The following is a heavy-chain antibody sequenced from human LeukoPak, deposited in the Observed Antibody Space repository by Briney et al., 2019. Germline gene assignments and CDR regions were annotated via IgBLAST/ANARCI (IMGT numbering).Heavy chain of an antibody. CDR2: IYYSGST. D-gene: IGHD6-19*01. CDR1: GGSISNYY. Sequence: SETLSLTCTVSGGSISNYYWNWIRQHPGKGLEWIGYIYYSGSTYYNPSLKSRVTISVDTSKNQFSLKLSSVTAADTAVYYCAREESSGWHTYRDYFDYWGQGTLVTVSS. CDR3: AREESSGWHTYRDYFDY. V-gene: IGHV4-59*06. J-gene: IGHJ4*02.